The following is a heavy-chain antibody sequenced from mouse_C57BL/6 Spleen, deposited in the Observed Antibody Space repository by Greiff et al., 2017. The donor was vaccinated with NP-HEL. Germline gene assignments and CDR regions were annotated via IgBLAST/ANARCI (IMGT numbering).Heavy chain of an antibody. D-gene: IGHD1-1*01. CDR2: IRNKADGYNT. V-gene: IGHV7-3*01. J-gene: IGHJ4*01. CDR1: GFTFTDYY. CDR3: ARYDYGSSYAMDY. Sequence: EVQRVESGGGLVQPGGSLSLSCAASGFTFTDYYMSWVRQPPGKALEWLGFIRNKADGYNTEYSASVRGRFTISRDNSQSIRYLQMNALGAEDSATYYCARYDYGSSYAMDYWGQGTSVTVSS.